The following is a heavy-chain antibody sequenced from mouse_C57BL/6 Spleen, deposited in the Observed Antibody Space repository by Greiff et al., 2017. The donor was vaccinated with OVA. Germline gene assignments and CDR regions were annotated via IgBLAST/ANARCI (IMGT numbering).Heavy chain of an antibody. CDR3: ARMDYGSSYRYFDV. V-gene: IGHV1-26*01. D-gene: IGHD1-1*01. J-gene: IGHJ1*03. CDR1: GYTFTDYY. CDR2: INPNNGGT. Sequence: VQLQQSGPELVKPGASVKISCKASGYTFTDYYMNWVKQSHGKSLEWIGDINPNNGGTSYNQKFKGKATLTVDKSSSTAYMELRSLTSEDSAVYYCARMDYGSSYRYFDVWGTGTTVTVSS.